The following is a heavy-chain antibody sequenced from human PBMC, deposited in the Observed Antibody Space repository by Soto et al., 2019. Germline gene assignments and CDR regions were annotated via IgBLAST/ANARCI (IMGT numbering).Heavy chain of an antibody. J-gene: IGHJ6*02. CDR2: IYYSGST. CDR1: GGSISSYY. CDR3: ARDWDSSSWYRYGMDV. V-gene: IGHV4-59*01. D-gene: IGHD6-13*01. Sequence: PSETLSLTCTVSGGSISSYYWSWIRQPPGKGLEWIGYIYYSGSTNYNPSLKSRATISVDTSKNQFSLKLSSVTAADTAVYYCARDWDSSSWYRYGMDVWGQGTTVTVSS.